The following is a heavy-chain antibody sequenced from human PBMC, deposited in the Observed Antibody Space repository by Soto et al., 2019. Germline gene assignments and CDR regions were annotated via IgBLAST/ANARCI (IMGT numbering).Heavy chain of an antibody. V-gene: IGHV1-8*01. CDR3: AREYQDFWSGSQPYYYYYMDV. J-gene: IGHJ6*03. CDR1: GYTFTSYD. D-gene: IGHD3-3*01. Sequence: ASVKVSCKASGYTFTSYDINWVRQATGQGLEWMGWMNPNSGNTGYAQKFQGRVTMTRNTSISTAYMELSSLRSEDTAVYYCAREYQDFWSGSQPYYYYYMDVWGKGTTVTVS. CDR2: MNPNSGNT.